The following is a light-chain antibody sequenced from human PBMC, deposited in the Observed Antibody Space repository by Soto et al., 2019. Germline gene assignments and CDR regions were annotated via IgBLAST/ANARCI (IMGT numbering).Light chain of an antibody. V-gene: IGKV3-20*01. CDR2: GAS. CDR3: QQYGSSTWT. Sequence: EISLTQSPGTLSLSPGEKATLSCSASQSVSSSYLAWYQQKPGQAPRLLIYGASSRATGIPDRFSGSGSGTDFTLTISRLEPKDFAVYYCQQYGSSTWTIGQGTKVDIK. CDR1: QSVSSSY. J-gene: IGKJ1*01.